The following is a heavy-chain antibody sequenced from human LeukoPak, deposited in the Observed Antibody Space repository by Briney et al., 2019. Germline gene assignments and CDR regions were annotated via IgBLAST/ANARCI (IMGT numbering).Heavy chain of an antibody. CDR1: GFTFSGYW. CDR3: ARGGVCYTMFRVVQYMCG. D-gene: IGHD3-3*01. J-gene: IGHJ6*03. V-gene: IGHV3-74*01. Sequence: GGSLRLSCAASGFTFSGYWMHWVRQVPEKGLVLVSRIDNGGSGTTYADSVKGRFTVSRDNAKNTLYLQMNSLRAEATAIYYCARGGVCYTMFRVVQYMCGWGKGTTVTVSS. CDR2: IDNGGSGT.